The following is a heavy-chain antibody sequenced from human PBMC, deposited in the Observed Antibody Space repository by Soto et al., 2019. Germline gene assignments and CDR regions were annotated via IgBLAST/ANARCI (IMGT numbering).Heavy chain of an antibody. CDR2: ISWNSGTI. V-gene: IGHV3-9*01. J-gene: IGHJ4*02. D-gene: IGHD3-10*01. Sequence: GGSLRLSCAASGFTFADYAMHWVRQAPGKGLEWVSGISWNSGTIGYADSVKGRFTISRDNAKNSLYLQMNSLRAEDTALYYCARDMQRIRGVRGPFDYWGQGTLVTVSS. CDR1: GFTFADYA. CDR3: ARDMQRIRGVRGPFDY.